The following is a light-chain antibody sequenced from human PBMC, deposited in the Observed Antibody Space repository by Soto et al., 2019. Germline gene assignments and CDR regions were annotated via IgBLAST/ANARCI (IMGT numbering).Light chain of an antibody. V-gene: IGKV1-5*01. J-gene: IGKJ1*01. CDR1: QSISDW. CDR3: QQYNNWWT. Sequence: DIQMTQSPSTLSGSVGDGVTITCRASQSISDWLAWYQQKPGKAPKILIYDASSLESGVPSRFSGSGSGTEFTLTISSLQFDDSAVYYCQQYNNWWTFGQGTKVDNK. CDR2: DAS.